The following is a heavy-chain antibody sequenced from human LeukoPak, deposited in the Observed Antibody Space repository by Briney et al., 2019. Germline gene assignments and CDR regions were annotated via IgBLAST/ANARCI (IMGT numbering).Heavy chain of an antibody. Sequence: GGSLRLSCAASGFTFSSYAMSWVRQAPGKGLEWFSAISGSGGSTYYADSVKGRFTISRDNSKNTLYLQMNSLRAEDTAVYYCAKEDYYGSGSYYYYYGMDVWGQGTTVTVSS. CDR3: AKEDYYGSGSYYYYYGMDV. CDR1: GFTFSSYA. J-gene: IGHJ6*02. CDR2: ISGSGGST. D-gene: IGHD3-10*01. V-gene: IGHV3-23*01.